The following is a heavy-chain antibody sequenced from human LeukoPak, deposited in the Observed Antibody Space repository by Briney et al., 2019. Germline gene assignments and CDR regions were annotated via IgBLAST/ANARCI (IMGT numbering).Heavy chain of an antibody. CDR2: LRGSGSGSGSGT. V-gene: IGHV3-48*04. CDR1: GFTFSDYP. Sequence: GGSLRLSCVASGFTFSDYPMNWVRQAPGKGLEWVSNLRGSGSGSGSGTYYADSVKGRFTISRDDAKNSVYLQMNSLRAEDTAVYYCAKDLRAVAGRGPFDYWGQGTLVTVSS. J-gene: IGHJ4*02. D-gene: IGHD6-19*01. CDR3: AKDLRAVAGRGPFDY.